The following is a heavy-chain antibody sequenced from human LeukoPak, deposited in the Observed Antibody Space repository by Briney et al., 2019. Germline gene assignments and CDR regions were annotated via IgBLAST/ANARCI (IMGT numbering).Heavy chain of an antibody. CDR3: ARAGYCSSTSCYFDY. CDR1: GGSISSYY. Sequence: TSETLSLTCTVSGGSISSYYWSWIRQPPGKGLEWIGYIYYSGSTYYNPSLKSRVTISVDTPKNQFSLKLSSVTAADTAVYYCARAGYCSSTSCYFDYWGQGTLVTVSS. J-gene: IGHJ4*02. D-gene: IGHD2-2*01. V-gene: IGHV4-59*01. CDR2: IYYSGST.